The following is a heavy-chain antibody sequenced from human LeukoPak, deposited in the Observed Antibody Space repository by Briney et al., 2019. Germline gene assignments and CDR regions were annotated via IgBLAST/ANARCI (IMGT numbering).Heavy chain of an antibody. CDR3: ARALDYGDYKSYGMDV. CDR1: GITFSNYW. D-gene: IGHD4-17*01. V-gene: IGHV3-23*01. CDR2: ISGSGGST. Sequence: GGSLRLSCAASGITFSNYWMHWVRQAPGKGLVWVSAISGSGGSTYYADSVKGRFTISRDNSKNTLYLQMNSLRAEDTAVYYCARALDYGDYKSYGMDVWGQGTTVTVSS. J-gene: IGHJ6*02.